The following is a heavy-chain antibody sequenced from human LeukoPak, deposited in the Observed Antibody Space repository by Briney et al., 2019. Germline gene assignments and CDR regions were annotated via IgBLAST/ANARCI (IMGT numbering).Heavy chain of an antibody. D-gene: IGHD5-18*01. CDR2: IYCSGST. Sequence: KTSETLSLTCTVSGGSVSSGSYYWSWIRQPPGKGLEWIGYIYCSGSTNYNPSLKSRVTISIDTSKNQFSLNLTSVTAADTAVYYCARGMGYSYGLYYFDYWGQGTPVTVSS. V-gene: IGHV4-61*01. CDR3: ARGMGYSYGLYYFDY. CDR1: GGSVSSGSYY. J-gene: IGHJ4*02.